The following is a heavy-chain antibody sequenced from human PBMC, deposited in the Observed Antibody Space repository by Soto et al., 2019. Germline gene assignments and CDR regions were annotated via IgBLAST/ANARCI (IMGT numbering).Heavy chain of an antibody. Sequence: SETLSLTCAVSGGSISSGGYSWSLIRQPPGKGLEWIGYIYHSGSTYYNPSLKSRVTISVDTTKNQFSLKMSSVTAAETAVYSRARATRAVADTGGERNDWLDASGQGTVLTVS. CDR2: IYHSGST. CDR3: ARATRAVADTGGERNDWLDA. J-gene: IGHJ5*01. D-gene: IGHD6-19*01. CDR1: GGSISSGGYS. V-gene: IGHV4-30-2*02.